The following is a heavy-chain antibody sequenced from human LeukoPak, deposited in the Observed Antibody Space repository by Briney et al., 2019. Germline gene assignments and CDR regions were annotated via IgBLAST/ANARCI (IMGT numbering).Heavy chain of an antibody. V-gene: IGHV5-51*01. CDR2: IYPDDSDT. CDR3: ARLSAPGDAFDI. Sequence: GESLKILCKGFGYSFTSHWIGWVRQMPAKGLEWMGIIYPDDSDTRYSPSFQGQVTISVDKSINTAYLQWSSLKASDTAVYYCARLSAPGDAFDIWGQGTMVTVST. J-gene: IGHJ3*02. D-gene: IGHD2-2*01. CDR1: GYSFTSHW.